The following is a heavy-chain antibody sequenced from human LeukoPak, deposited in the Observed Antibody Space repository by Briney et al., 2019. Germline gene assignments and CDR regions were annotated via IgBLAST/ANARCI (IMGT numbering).Heavy chain of an antibody. D-gene: IGHD2-2*01. CDR3: ASSTSTPGGFDF. CDR1: RISDY. CDR2: IYTGDNT. Sequence: PGGSLRLSCAASRISDYMIWVRQAPGTGPEWVSVIYTGDNTYYANSVKGRFTISRDNSQRMLYLQMNSLRAEDTSVYYCASSTSTPGGFDFWGQGTLVTVSS. J-gene: IGHJ4*02. V-gene: IGHV3-66*01.